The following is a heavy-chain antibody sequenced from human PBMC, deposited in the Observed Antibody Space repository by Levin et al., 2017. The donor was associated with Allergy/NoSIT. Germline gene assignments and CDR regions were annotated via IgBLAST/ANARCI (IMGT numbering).Heavy chain of an antibody. J-gene: IGHJ4*02. Sequence: LSLTCAASGFTFSSYAMSWVRQAPGKGLEWVSAISGSGGSTYYADSVKGRFTISRDNSKNTLYLQMNSLRAEDTAVYYCAKTAKGYSNQYYFDYWGQGTLVTVSS. CDR1: GFTFSSYA. D-gene: IGHD4-11*01. CDR3: AKTAKGYSNQYYFDY. CDR2: ISGSGGST. V-gene: IGHV3-23*01.